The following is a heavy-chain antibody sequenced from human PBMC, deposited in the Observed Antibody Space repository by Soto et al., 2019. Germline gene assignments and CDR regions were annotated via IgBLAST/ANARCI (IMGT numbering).Heavy chain of an antibody. V-gene: IGHV3-53*02. CDR1: GFSVTTNY. CDR2: TFTGGST. J-gene: IGHJ6*02. CDR3: AKKPPSSIQGWAFGMDV. D-gene: IGHD1-26*01. Sequence: EVQLVETRGGLIQPGGSLRLSCLASGFSVTTNYIIWVRQPPGKGLEWVSTTFTGGSTHYADSVKGRVSISRDNSKNTVYLQMNNLRVEDTAVYYCAKKPPSSIQGWAFGMDVWGQGTTVSVSS.